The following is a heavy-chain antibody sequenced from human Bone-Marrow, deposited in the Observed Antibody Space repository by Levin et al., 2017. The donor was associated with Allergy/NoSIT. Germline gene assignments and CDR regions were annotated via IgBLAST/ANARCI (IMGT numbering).Heavy chain of an antibody. CDR2: ISAGDAST. CDR1: GFTFSSSA. D-gene: IGHD3/OR15-3a*01. CDR3: AKVRRGLDAFDI. V-gene: IGHV3-23*01. Sequence: GGSLRLSCAASGFTFSSSAMSWVRQAPGKGLEWVSSISAGDASTYYTDSVKGRLTVSRDNSKNTLYLQMNSLRAEDTALYYCAKVRRGLDAFDIWDQGTMVTVSS. J-gene: IGHJ3*02.